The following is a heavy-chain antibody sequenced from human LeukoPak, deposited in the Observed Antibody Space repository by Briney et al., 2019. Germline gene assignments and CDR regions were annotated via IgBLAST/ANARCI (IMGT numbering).Heavy chain of an antibody. D-gene: IGHD4-17*01. J-gene: IGHJ4*02. CDR3: AREAPDYGDYVH. CDR1: GGSISSYY. CDR2: IYYSGST. Sequence: PSETLSLTCTVSGGSISSYYWSWIRQPPGKGLEWIGYIYYSGSTNYNPSLKSRVTISVDTSKNQFSLKLSSVTAADTAVYYCAREAPDYGDYVHWGQGTLVTVSS. V-gene: IGHV4-59*01.